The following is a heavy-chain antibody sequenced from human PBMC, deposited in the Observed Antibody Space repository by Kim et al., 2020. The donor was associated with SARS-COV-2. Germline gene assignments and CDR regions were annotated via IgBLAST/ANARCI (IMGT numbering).Heavy chain of an antibody. D-gene: IGHD6-13*01. Sequence: SETLSLTCAVYGGSFSGYYWSWIRQPPGKGLEWIGEINHSGSTNYNPSLKSRVTISVDTSKNQFSLKLSSVTAADTAVYYCARGSTAAGIFDYWGQGTL. CDR3: ARGSTAAGIFDY. CDR2: INHSGST. CDR1: GGSFSGYY. V-gene: IGHV4-34*01. J-gene: IGHJ4*02.